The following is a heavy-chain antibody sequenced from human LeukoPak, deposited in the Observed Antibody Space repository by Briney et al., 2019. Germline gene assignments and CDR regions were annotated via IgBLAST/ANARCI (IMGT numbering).Heavy chain of an antibody. Sequence: VASVKDSCKASGYTFTSYDINWVRPATGQGLEWMGWMNPNSGNTGYAQKFQGRVTITRNTSISTAYMELSSLRSEDTAVYYCARTYYDFWSGYSYYYYYMDVWGKGTTVTVSS. J-gene: IGHJ6*03. V-gene: IGHV1-8*03. D-gene: IGHD3-3*01. CDR3: ARTYYDFWSGYSYYYYYMDV. CDR2: MNPNSGNT. CDR1: GYTFTSYD.